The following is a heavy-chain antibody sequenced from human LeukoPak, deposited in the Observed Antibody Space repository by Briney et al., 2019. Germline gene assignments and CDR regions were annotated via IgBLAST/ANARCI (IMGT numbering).Heavy chain of an antibody. CDR3: ARDKYRGVLDY. Sequence: SETLSLTCTVSGGSISSYYWSWIRQPPGKGLEWIGEINHSGSTNYNPSLKSRVTISVDTSKNQFSLKLSSVTAADTAVYYCARDKYRGVLDYWGQGTLVTVSS. CDR1: GGSISSYY. V-gene: IGHV4-34*01. J-gene: IGHJ4*02. D-gene: IGHD3-10*01. CDR2: INHSGST.